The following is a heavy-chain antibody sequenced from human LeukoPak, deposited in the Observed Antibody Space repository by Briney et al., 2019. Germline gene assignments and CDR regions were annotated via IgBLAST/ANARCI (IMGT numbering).Heavy chain of an antibody. CDR3: ARDRGYSTFDY. Sequence: GGSLRLSCAASGFTFSTYWMSWVRQAPGKGLEWVANMKEDGGEINYVDSVKGRFTISRDNARNTLYLQMNSLRVEDTAVYYCARDRGYSTFDYWGQGTLVTVSS. CDR2: MKEDGGEI. CDR1: GFTFSTYW. J-gene: IGHJ4*02. V-gene: IGHV3-7*01. D-gene: IGHD4-23*01.